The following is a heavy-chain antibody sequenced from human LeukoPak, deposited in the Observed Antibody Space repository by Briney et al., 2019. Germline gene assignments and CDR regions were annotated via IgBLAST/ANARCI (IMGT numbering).Heavy chain of an antibody. CDR2: INHSGST. Sequence: SETLSLTCAVYGGSFSGYYWSWIRQPPGKGLEWIGEINHSGSTNYNPSLKSRVTISVDTSKNQFSLKLSSVTAADTAVYYCARGGMTIFGVVIGRAFDYWGQGTLVTVSS. J-gene: IGHJ4*02. D-gene: IGHD3-3*01. CDR1: GGSFSGYY. CDR3: ARGGMTIFGVVIGRAFDY. V-gene: IGHV4-34*01.